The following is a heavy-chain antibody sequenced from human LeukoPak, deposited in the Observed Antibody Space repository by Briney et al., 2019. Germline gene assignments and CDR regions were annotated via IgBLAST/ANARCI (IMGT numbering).Heavy chain of an antibody. CDR3: ARPITFGGVTDGAFDI. J-gene: IGHJ3*02. Sequence: PSQTLSLTCTVSGGSISSGSYYWSWIRQPAGKGLEWIGRIYTSGSTNYNPSLKSRVTMSVDTSKNQFSLKLSSVTAADTAVYYCARPITFGGVTDGAFDIWGQGTMVTVSS. V-gene: IGHV4-61*02. CDR2: IYTSGST. D-gene: IGHD3-16*01. CDR1: GGSISSGSYY.